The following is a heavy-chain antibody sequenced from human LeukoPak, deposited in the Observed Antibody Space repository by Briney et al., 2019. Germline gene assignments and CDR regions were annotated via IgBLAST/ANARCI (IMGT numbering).Heavy chain of an antibody. CDR1: GYTFTGYY. CDR2: INPNSGGT. CDR3: ARDLTTDTATDY. J-gene: IGHJ4*02. Sequence: ASVKVSCKASGYTFTGYYMHWVRQAPGQGLEWMGWINPNSGGTNYAQKFQGRVTMTRDTSISTAYMELSRLRSDDTAVYYCARDLTTDTATDYCGQGTMVTVSS. V-gene: IGHV1-2*02. D-gene: IGHD5-18*01.